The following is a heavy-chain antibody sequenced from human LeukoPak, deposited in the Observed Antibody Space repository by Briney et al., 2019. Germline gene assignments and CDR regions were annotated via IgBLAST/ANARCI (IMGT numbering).Heavy chain of an antibody. V-gene: IGHV1-46*01. D-gene: IGHD6-13*01. Sequence: GASVKVSFKASGYTFTSYYMHWVRQAPGHGLEWMGIINPSGGSTSYAQKFQGRVTMTRDMSTSTVYMELSSLRSEDTAVYYCARETGSIAAEEYWGQGTLVTVSS. CDR3: ARETGSIAAEEY. CDR1: GYTFTSYY. CDR2: INPSGGST. J-gene: IGHJ4*02.